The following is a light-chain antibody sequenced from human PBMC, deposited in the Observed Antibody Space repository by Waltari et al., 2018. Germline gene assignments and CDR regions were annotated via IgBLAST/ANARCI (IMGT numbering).Light chain of an antibody. CDR2: DVT. J-gene: IGLJ3*02. CDR3: SSYTGSSTWV. Sequence: QSALTQPASGSGSPGQSITIPCTGTSSDIGEYNYVTWYQQHVGKAPNLMIYDVTKRPSGVSYRFSGSKSGNTASLTISGLQAEDEADYYCSSYTGSSTWVFGGGTKLTVL. CDR1: SSDIGEYNY. V-gene: IGLV2-14*01.